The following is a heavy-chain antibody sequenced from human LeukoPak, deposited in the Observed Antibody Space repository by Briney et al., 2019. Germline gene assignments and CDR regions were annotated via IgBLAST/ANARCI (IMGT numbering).Heavy chain of an antibody. CDR2: ISSSSSYI. CDR3: ANEKWLGGYYFDY. Sequence: KPGGSLRLSCAASGFTFSTYTMNWVRQAPGKGLEWVSSISSSSSYIYYAGSVKGRFTISRDNAKNSLYLQMNSLRAEDTAVYYCANEKWLGGYYFDYWGQGTLVTVSS. V-gene: IGHV3-21*01. D-gene: IGHD6-19*01. J-gene: IGHJ4*02. CDR1: GFTFSTYT.